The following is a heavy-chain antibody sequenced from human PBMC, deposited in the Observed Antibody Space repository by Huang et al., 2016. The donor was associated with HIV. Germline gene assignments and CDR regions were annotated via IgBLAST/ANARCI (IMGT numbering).Heavy chain of an antibody. V-gene: IGHV1-69*01. J-gene: IGHJ4*02. D-gene: IGHD3-22*01. CDR1: GGTFSSYA. Sequence: QVQLVQSGAEVKKPGSSVNVSCKASGGTFSSYAISWVRQAPGQGLEWMGGIIPIVGTANYAQKFQGRVTITADESTSTAYMELSSLRSEDTAVYYCARVESRRYYDSSGYYYWGQGTLVTVSS. CDR2: IIPIVGTA. CDR3: ARVESRRYYDSSGYYY.